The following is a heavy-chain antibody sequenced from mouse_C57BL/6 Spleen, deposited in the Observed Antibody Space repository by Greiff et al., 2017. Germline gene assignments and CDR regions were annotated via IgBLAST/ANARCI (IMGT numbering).Heavy chain of an antibody. CDR3: GRYDEGGYFDY. Sequence: QVQLQQSGAELVRPGTSVKVSCKASGYAFTNYLIEWVKQRPGQGLEWIGVINPGSGGTNYNEKFKGKATLTADKSSSTAYMQLSSLTSEDSAVYFCGRYDEGGYFDYWGQGTTLTVSS. CDR2: INPGSGGT. CDR1: GYAFTNYL. V-gene: IGHV1-54*01. D-gene: IGHD2-12*01. J-gene: IGHJ2*01.